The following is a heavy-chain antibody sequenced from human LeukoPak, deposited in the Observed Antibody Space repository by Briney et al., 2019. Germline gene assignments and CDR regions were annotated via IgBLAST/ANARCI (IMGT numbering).Heavy chain of an antibody. J-gene: IGHJ4*02. CDR1: GYTFTSYD. V-gene: IGHV1-8*01. Sequence: ASVKVSCKASGYTFTSYDINWVRQATGQGLEWMGWMNPNSGNTGYAQKFQGRVTMTRNTSISTAYMELSSLRSEDTAVYYCARGGAGYVWGSYRSAFDYWGQGTLVTVSS. CDR3: ARGGAGYVWGSYRSAFDY. D-gene: IGHD3-16*02. CDR2: MNPNSGNT.